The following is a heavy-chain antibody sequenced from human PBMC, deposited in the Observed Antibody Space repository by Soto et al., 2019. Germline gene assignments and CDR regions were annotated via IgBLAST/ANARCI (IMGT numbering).Heavy chain of an antibody. D-gene: IGHD1-26*01. CDR2: ISGSGGST. V-gene: IGHV3-23*01. CDR1: GFTFSSYA. CDR3: AKQWELLSAFDI. J-gene: IGHJ3*02. Sequence: PGGSLRLSCAASGFTFSSYAMSWVRQAPGKGLEWVSAISGSGGSTYYADSVKGRFTISRDNSKNTLYLQMNSLRAEDTAVCYCAKQWELLSAFDIWGQGTMVTVSS.